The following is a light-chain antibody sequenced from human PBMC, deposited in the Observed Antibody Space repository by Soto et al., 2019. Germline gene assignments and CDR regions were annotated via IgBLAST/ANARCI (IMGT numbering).Light chain of an antibody. CDR3: QQYGSSPHT. CDR2: GAS. Sequence: EIVLTQSPGTLSLSPGERATLSCRASQSVSSSYLAWYQHKPGQAPRLLIYGASSRATGIPDRFSGRGSGTDFTLTISRLEHEDFAVYYCQQYGSSPHTFGQGTKLEIK. CDR1: QSVSSSY. J-gene: IGKJ2*01. V-gene: IGKV3-20*01.